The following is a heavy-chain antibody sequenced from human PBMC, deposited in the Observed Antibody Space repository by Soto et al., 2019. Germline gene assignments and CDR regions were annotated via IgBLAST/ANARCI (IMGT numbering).Heavy chain of an antibody. CDR1: GCTFSSYA. CDR2: IIPIFGTA. D-gene: IGHD1-26*01. CDR3: ASNTVGAYYLGQDV. J-gene: IGHJ6*02. V-gene: IGHV1-69*13. Sequence: VAAVKCSFKASGCTFSSYAISWVRQAPGQVLEWMGGIIPIFGTANYAQKFQGRVTITADESTSTAYMELSSLRYEDTAVYYCASNTVGAYYLGQDVWGHGTTENVSS.